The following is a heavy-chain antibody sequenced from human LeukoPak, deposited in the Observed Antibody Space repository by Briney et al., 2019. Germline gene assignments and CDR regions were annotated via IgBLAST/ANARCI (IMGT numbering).Heavy chain of an antibody. CDR1: GCSISSYY. V-gene: IGHV4-4*07. CDR2: IHTSGST. J-gene: IGHJ4*02. D-gene: IGHD3-10*01. CDR3: ARLPLGAFGEVLNFDY. Sequence: SETLSLTCTVSGCSISSYYWSWIRQPAGKGLEWIGRIHTSGSTNYNPSLKSRVTMSVDTSKNQFSLKLSSVTAADTAVYYCARLPLGAFGEVLNFDYWGQGNLVTVSP.